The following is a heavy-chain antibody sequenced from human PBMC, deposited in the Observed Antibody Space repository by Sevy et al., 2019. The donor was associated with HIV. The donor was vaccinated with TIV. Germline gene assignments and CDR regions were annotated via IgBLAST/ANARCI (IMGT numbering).Heavy chain of an antibody. CDR1: GFTFGTYS. D-gene: IGHD6-13*01. Sequence: GGSLRLSCAASGFTFGTYSMSWVRQAPGKGLEWVSSISSSSAYIYYADSMKGRFTIPRDNAKNSLYLQMNSLRAEDTAVYYCATDASSWYTYFDYWGRGTLVTVSS. CDR3: ATDASSWYTYFDY. V-gene: IGHV3-21*01. CDR2: ISSSSAYI. J-gene: IGHJ4*02.